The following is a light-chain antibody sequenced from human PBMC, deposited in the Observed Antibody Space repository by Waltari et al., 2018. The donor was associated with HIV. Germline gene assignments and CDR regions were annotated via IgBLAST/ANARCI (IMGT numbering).Light chain of an antibody. J-gene: IGKJ3*01. CDR2: AAS. Sequence: DIQMTQSPSSLSASVGDRITISCRAGQSISSFLNWYRQKPGKAPKLLIYAASSLQSGVPSRFSGGGSGTGFTLTISSLQPEDFATYYCQQTYSIPLTFGPGTRVDIK. CDR1: QSISSF. CDR3: QQTYSIPLT. V-gene: IGKV1-39*01.